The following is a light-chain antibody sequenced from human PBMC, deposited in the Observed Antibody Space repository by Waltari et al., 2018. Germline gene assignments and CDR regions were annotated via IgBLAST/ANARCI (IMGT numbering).Light chain of an antibody. CDR3: NSYRRDQTVV. J-gene: IGLJ2*01. CDR2: EVS. V-gene: IGLV2-14*01. CDR1: SDYFGNSHF. Sequence: QSALTQPASMSGSPAQSISISCLGTSDYFGNSHFFTWYQHFPGKAPKLLIYEVSHRPSGISDRFSGSKSGNTASLTISGLQAEDEADYYCNSYRRDQTVVFGGGTRLVVL.